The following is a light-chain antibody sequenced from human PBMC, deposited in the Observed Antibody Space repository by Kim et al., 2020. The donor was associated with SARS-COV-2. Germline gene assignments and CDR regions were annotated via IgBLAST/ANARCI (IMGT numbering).Light chain of an antibody. Sequence: GPSITLSCTGTSGDVGGYNYVSWYQQHPGKAPKLMIYDVTNRPSGVSNRFSGSKSGNTASLTISGLQAEDEADYYCSSYTSSSTLVFGGGTKLTVL. J-gene: IGLJ2*01. CDR1: SGDVGGYNY. CDR2: DVT. V-gene: IGLV2-14*03. CDR3: SSYTSSSTLV.